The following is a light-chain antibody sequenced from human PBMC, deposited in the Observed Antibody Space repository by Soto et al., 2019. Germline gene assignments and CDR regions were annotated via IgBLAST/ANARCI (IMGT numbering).Light chain of an antibody. Sequence: EVVMTQSPATLSASPGERATLSCWASETVATNLAWYQQKPGQAPRLLISGASTRAAGISDRFRGSGSGTEFTLSISSLRSEDSGIYYCQQYFELSPMTFGQGTKVEI. CDR1: ETVATN. J-gene: IGKJ1*01. V-gene: IGKV3-15*01. CDR3: QQYFELSPMT. CDR2: GAS.